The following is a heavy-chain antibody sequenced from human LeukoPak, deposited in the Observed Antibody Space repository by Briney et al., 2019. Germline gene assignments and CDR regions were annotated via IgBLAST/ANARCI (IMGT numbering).Heavy chain of an antibody. CDR1: GGTFSSYA. J-gene: IGHJ5*02. CDR2: IIPIFGTA. CDR3: ARDGGPKGFDP. V-gene: IGHV1-69*05. Sequence: SVKVSCKASGGTFSSYAISWVRQAPGQGLEWMGVIIPIFGTANYAQKFQGRVTITTDESTSTADMELSSLRSEDTAVYYCARDGGPKGFDPWGQGTLVTVSS.